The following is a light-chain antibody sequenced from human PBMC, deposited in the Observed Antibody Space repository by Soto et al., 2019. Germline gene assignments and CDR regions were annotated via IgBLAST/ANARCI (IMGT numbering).Light chain of an antibody. CDR1: QSVSIN. CDR3: QQYDNWPIT. V-gene: IGKV3D-15*01. J-gene: IGKJ5*01. Sequence: EVVMTQSPATLSVSPGQRATLSCRSRQSVSINVAWYQQKPGQAPRVLIYGASTRATGIPARFSGSGSGTEFTLTISSLESEDFAVFYCQQYDNWPITFGQGIRLELK. CDR2: GAS.